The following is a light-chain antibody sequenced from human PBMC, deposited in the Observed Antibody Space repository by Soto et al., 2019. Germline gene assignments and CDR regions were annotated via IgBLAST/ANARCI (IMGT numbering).Light chain of an antibody. V-gene: IGKV3-20*01. CDR2: AAS. Sequence: EIVLTQSPGTLSLSPGERATLSCWASQSVTSSYLAWYQQTPGQAPRLLMYAASSRATGIPDRFSGSGSGTDFTLIISRLEPGDSAVYYCHQYGHSPQSFGQGTKVEIK. CDR3: HQYGHSPQS. CDR1: QSVTSSY. J-gene: IGKJ1*01.